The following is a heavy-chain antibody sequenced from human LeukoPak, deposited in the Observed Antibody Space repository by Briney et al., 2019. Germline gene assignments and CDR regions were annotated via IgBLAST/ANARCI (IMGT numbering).Heavy chain of an antibody. CDR3: AGASSLSQRAFDI. V-gene: IGHV3-20*04. J-gene: IGHJ3*02. CDR1: GFTFSSYW. CDR2: INWDGGSK. D-gene: IGHD1-26*01. Sequence: PGGSLRLSCAASGFTFSSYWMSWVRQAPGKGLEWVSGINWDGGSKGYADSVKGRFTISRDNAKNSLYLQMNSLRAEDTALYYCAGASSLSQRAFDIWGQGTMVTVSS.